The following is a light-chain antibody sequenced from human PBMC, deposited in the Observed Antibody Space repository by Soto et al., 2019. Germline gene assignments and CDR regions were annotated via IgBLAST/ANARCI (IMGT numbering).Light chain of an antibody. V-gene: IGLV2-8*01. J-gene: IGLJ1*01. CDR3: SSYAGINNLGV. CDR2: EVN. Sequence: QSALTHPPSASGSPGQSVTISCTGTSSDVGGYKYVSWYQQHPGKAPKLMIFEVNKRPSGVPDRFSGSKSGNTASLTVSGLQAEDEDDYYCSSYAGINNLGVFGTGTKLTVL. CDR1: SSDVGGYKY.